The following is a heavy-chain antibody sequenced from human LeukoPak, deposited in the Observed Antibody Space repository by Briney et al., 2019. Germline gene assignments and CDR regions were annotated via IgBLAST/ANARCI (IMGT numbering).Heavy chain of an antibody. Sequence: PGGSLRLSCAASGFTFSSYAMHWVRQAPGKGLEWVAVISYDGSNKYYADSVKGRFTISRDNSKNTLYLQMNSLRAEDTAVYYCARDGLWVGYGMDVWGQGTTVTVS. CDR3: ARDGLWVGYGMDV. CDR2: ISYDGSNK. D-gene: IGHD3-10*01. J-gene: IGHJ6*02. V-gene: IGHV3-30-3*01. CDR1: GFTFSSYA.